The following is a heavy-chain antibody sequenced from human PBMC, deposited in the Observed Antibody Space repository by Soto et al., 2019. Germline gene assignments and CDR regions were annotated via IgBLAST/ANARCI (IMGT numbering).Heavy chain of an antibody. CDR2: IYYSGST. Sequence: PSETLSLTCTVSGGSISSYYWSWIRQPPGKGLEWIGYIYYSGSTNYNPSLKSRVTISVDTSKNQFSLKLSSVTAADTAVYYCARANYDFWSGYYQNWFDPWGQGTLVTVSS. CDR1: GGSISSYY. V-gene: IGHV4-59*01. D-gene: IGHD3-3*01. J-gene: IGHJ5*02. CDR3: ARANYDFWSGYYQNWFDP.